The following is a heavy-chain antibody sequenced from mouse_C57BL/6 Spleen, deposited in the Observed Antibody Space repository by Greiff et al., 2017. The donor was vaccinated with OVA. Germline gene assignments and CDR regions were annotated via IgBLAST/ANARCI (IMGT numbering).Heavy chain of an antibody. CDR2: INPYNGGT. Sequence: VQLQQSGPVLVKPGASVKMSCKASGYTFTDYYMNWVKQSHGKSLEWIGVINPYNGGTSYNQKFKGKATLTVDKSSSTAYMERNSLTSEDSAVYYCARSGIYYGNYCAMDYWGQGTSVTVSS. J-gene: IGHJ4*01. V-gene: IGHV1-19*01. CDR3: ARSGIYYGNYCAMDY. CDR1: GYTFTDYY. D-gene: IGHD2-1*01.